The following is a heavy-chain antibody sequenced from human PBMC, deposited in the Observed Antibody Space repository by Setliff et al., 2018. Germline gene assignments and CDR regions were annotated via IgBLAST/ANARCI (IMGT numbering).Heavy chain of an antibody. CDR2: VYYSGTA. D-gene: IGHD2-2*01. J-gene: IGHJ4*02. V-gene: IGHV4-59*01. Sequence: TLSLTCTVSDGSLSTYYWSWIRQPPGKGLEFIGYVYYSGTANYSPSLRSRLTISVDTSKNQFSLKLRSVTAADTAVYYCARGRIGSTWTGDYWGQGALVTVSS. CDR1: DGSLSTYY. CDR3: ARGRIGSTWTGDY.